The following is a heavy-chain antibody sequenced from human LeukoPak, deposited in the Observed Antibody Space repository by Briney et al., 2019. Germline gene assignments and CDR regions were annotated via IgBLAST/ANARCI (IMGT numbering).Heavy chain of an antibody. D-gene: IGHD6-6*01. Sequence: SGGSLRLSCAASGFTFKTYTMHWVRQAPGMGLEWVSSISSSSSYIYYGDSVKGRFTISRDNAKNSLYLQMNSLRAEDTAVYYCARDQAALIAGRRIVDYWGQGTLVTVSS. J-gene: IGHJ4*02. V-gene: IGHV3-21*01. CDR1: GFTFKTYT. CDR2: ISSSSSYI. CDR3: ARDQAALIAGRRIVDY.